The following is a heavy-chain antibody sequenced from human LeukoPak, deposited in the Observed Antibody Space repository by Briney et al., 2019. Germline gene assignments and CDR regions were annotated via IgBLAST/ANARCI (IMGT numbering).Heavy chain of an antibody. V-gene: IGHV3-15*01. CDR2: IKSKTDGGTT. J-gene: IGHJ4*02. Sequence: GGSLRLSCAASGFTFSNAWMSWVRQAPGNGLEWVGRIKSKTDGGTTDYAAPVKGRFTISRDDSKNTLYLQMNSLKTEDTAVYYCTTGPYPVAEGSFDYWGQGTLVTVSS. CDR1: GFTFSNAW. CDR3: TTGPYPVAEGSFDY.